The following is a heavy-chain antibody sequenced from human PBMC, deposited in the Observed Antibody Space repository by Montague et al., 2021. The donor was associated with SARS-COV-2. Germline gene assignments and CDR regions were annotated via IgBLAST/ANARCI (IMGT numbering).Heavy chain of an antibody. J-gene: IGHJ4*02. V-gene: IGHV3-23*01. D-gene: IGHD1-26*01. CDR3: APPVGASYHFDY. CDR1: GFTISSYA. Sequence: SLRLSCAVSGFTISSYAMSWVRQPPGKGLEWVSAIIGSGSTYYADSVKGRFTISRDNSKNTLYLQVNSLRAEDTAVYYCAPPVGASYHFDYWGQGTLVTVSS. CDR2: IIGSGST.